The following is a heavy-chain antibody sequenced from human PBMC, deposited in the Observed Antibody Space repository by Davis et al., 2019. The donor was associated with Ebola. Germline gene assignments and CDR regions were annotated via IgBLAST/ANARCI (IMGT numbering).Heavy chain of an antibody. V-gene: IGHV4-34*01. D-gene: IGHD5-12*01. J-gene: IGHJ6*02. CDR1: GASFTGYY. CDR2: IDHSGGS. CDR3: ARGWGYSGHDQVYYYFGMDI. Sequence: SETLSLTCAVHGASFTGYYWTWIRQPPGKGLEWIGEIDHSGGSNYNPSLKSRVTISVDTSKNQLSLRLSSVTAADTAVYFCARGWGYSGHDQVYYYFGMDIWSQGTTVTVS.